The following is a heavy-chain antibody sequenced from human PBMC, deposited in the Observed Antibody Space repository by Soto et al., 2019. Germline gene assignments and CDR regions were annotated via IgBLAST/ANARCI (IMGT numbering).Heavy chain of an antibody. CDR1: GGSISSGGYY. CDR3: ARDLVSEMATIRDGFYYGMDV. D-gene: IGHD5-12*01. CDR2: IYYSGST. Sequence: QVQLQESGPGLVKPSQTLSLTCTVSGGSISSGGYYWSWIRQHPGKGLEWIGYIYYSGSTYYNPSLKSRVTISVDTSKNQFSLKLSSVTAADTAVYYCARDLVSEMATIRDGFYYGMDVWGQGTTVTVSS. V-gene: IGHV4-31*03. J-gene: IGHJ6*02.